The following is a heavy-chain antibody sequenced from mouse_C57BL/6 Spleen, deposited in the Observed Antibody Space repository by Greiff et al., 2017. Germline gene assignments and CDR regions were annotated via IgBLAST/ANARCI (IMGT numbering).Heavy chain of an antibody. Sequence: DVKLVESGGDLVKPGGSLKLSCAASGFTFSSYGMSWVRQTPDKRLEWVATISSGGSYPYYPDSVKGRFTISRDNAKNTLYLQMSSLKSEDTAMYYCAEAMDYWGQGTSVTVSS. V-gene: IGHV5-6*02. CDR1: GFTFSSYG. CDR3: AEAMDY. CDR2: ISSGGSYP. J-gene: IGHJ4*01.